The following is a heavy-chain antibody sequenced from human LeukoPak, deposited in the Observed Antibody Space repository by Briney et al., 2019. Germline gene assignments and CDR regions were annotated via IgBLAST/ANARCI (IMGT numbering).Heavy chain of an antibody. CDR2: IIPIFGTA. CDR1: GGTFSSYA. Sequence: GASVKVSCKASGGTFSSYAISWVRQAPGQGLEWMGGIIPIFGTANYAQKFQGRVTITADESTSTAYMELSSLRSEDTAVYYCAANGDDYGDYVDYWGQGTLVTVSS. V-gene: IGHV1-69*13. CDR3: AANGDDYGDYVDY. J-gene: IGHJ4*02. D-gene: IGHD4-17*01.